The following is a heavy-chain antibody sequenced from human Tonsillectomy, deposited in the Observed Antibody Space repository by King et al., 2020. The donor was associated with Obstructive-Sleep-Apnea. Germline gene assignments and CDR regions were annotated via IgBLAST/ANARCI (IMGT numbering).Heavy chain of an antibody. J-gene: IGHJ6*02. D-gene: IGHD2-2*01. CDR3: ARDQYCSTTSCYASIYYYYGMDV. CDR1: GYTFTSYG. V-gene: IGHV1-18*01. Sequence: QLVQSGAEVKKPGASVKVSCKASGYTFTSYGISWVRQAPGQGLEWMGWISAYNGNTNYAQKLQGRVTMTTDTSTSTAYMELRSLRSDDTAVYYRARDQYCSTTSCYASIYYYYGMDVWGQGTTVTVSS. CDR2: ISAYNGNT.